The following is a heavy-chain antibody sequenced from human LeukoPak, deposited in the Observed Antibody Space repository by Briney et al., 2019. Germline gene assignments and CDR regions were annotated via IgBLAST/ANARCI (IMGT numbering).Heavy chain of an antibody. CDR2: IYYSGST. CDR1: GGSFSGYY. J-gene: IGHJ5*02. V-gene: IGHV4-34*01. Sequence: SETLSLTCAVYGGSFSGYYWSWIRQPPGKGLEWIGSIYYSGSTYYNPSLKSRVTISVDTSKNQFSLKLSSVTAADTAVYYCARHARGNWFDPWGQGTLVTVSS. D-gene: IGHD3-10*01. CDR3: ARHARGNWFDP.